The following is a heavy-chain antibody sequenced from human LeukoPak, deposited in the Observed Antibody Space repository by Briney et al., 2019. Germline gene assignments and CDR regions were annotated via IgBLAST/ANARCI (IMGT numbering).Heavy chain of an antibody. CDR1: GGSISGYH. D-gene: IGHD3-10*01. CDR3: ARVGKNNYGSGSYLDY. V-gene: IGHV4-59*01. Sequence: PSETLSLTCTVSGGSISGYHWSWIRQSPGKGLEWIGYIYYSGTISYNPSLKSRVTISVDTSKNQFSLRLSSVTAADTAVFYRARVGKNNYGSGSYLDYWGQGTLVTVSS. CDR2: IYYSGTI. J-gene: IGHJ4*02.